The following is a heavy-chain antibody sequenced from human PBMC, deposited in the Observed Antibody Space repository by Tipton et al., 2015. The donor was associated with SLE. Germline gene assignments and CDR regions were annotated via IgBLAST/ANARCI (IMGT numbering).Heavy chain of an antibody. V-gene: IGHV4-34*01. J-gene: IGHJ4*02. CDR1: GGSISSHY. CDR2: INHRGST. CDR3: ARGLRGYSYGWMDY. Sequence: TLSLTCTVSGGSISSHYWSWIRQPPGKGLEWIGEINHRGSTNYNPSLKSRVTISVDTSKNQFSLKLSSVTAADTAVYYCARGLRGYSYGWMDYWGQGTLVTVSS. D-gene: IGHD5-18*01.